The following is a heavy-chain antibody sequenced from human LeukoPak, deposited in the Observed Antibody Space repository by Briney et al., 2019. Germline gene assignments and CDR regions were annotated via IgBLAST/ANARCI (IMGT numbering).Heavy chain of an antibody. J-gene: IGHJ2*01. CDR2: LYHSGTT. CDR3: ARVEVPRDINDWYFDL. V-gene: IGHV4-38-2*02. CDR1: GYSIAHGFF. D-gene: IGHD2-15*01. Sequence: SETLSLTCTVSGYSIAHGFFWAWIRQPPGGGLEWIGSLYHSGTTYYNTSLKSRISTSVDTSKNQFSLKLRLVTAADTAVYYCARVEVPRDINDWYFDLWGRGTLVTVSS.